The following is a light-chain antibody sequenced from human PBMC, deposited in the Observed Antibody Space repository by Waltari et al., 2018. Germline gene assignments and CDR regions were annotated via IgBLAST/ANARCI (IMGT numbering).Light chain of an antibody. CDR3: QHYVSLPAT. J-gene: IGKJ1*01. CDR2: GAS. Sequence: EIVLTQSPGTLSLSPGDRATLSCRASQNISKYLAWYQQKPGQAPRLLIYGASSTATGIPDRFSGSGSGTDFSLTISRLEPEDFAVYYCQHYVSLPATFGQGTKVEIE. V-gene: IGKV3-20*01. CDR1: QNISKY.